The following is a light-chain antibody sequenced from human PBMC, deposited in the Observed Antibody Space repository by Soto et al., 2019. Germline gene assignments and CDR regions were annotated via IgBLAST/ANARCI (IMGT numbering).Light chain of an antibody. J-gene: IGKJ2*01. CDR2: AAS. CDR1: QDIRNY. V-gene: IGKV1-6*01. CDR3: LQDYNFPRT. Sequence: AIQMTQSPSSLSASVGDRVTITCRASQDIRNYLGWYQQKPGQAPKLLIYAASRLQSGVPLRFSGSGSGTDFTLTVSSLQPEDFATYSCLQDYNFPRTFGQGTKLEIK.